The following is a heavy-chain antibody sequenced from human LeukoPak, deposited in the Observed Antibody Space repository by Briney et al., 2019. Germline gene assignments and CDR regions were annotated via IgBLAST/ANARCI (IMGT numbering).Heavy chain of an antibody. J-gene: IGHJ4*02. Sequence: PSETLSLTCTVSGGSISSYYWSWIRQPAEKGLEWIGRIYTSGSTNYNPSLKSRVTMSVDPYKNQFSLRLSSVTAAATAVYYCARELGGYYYDSSDTFDYWGQGTLVTVSS. CDR2: IYTSGST. V-gene: IGHV4-4*07. CDR3: ARELGGYYYDSSDTFDY. D-gene: IGHD3-22*01. CDR1: GGSISSYY.